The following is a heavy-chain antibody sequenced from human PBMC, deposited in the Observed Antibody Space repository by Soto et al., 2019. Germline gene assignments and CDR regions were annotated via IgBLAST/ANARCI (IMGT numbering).Heavy chain of an antibody. J-gene: IGHJ6*02. V-gene: IGHV1-2*02. Sequence: ASVKVSCKASGYTFTGYYMHWVRQAPGQGLEWMGWINPNSGGTNYAQKFQGRVTMTRDTSISTAYMELSRLRSDDTAVYYCARGRVGCSSTSCYPDLYYYYYGMDVWGQGTTVTVSS. CDR3: ARGRVGCSSTSCYPDLYYYYYGMDV. CDR2: INPNSGGT. D-gene: IGHD2-2*01. CDR1: GYTFTGYY.